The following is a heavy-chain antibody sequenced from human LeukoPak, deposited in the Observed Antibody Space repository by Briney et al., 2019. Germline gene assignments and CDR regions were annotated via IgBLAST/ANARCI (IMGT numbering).Heavy chain of an antibody. CDR3: ARGGLDYFDS. Sequence: KPSETLSLTCAVYGGSFSGYYWSWIRQPPGKGREWIATISHSGSTYYNPSLKSQVTISVDTSKNQFSLQLSSVTAADTAVYYCARGGLDYFDSWGQGTLVTVSS. D-gene: IGHD6-19*01. CDR2: ISHSGST. V-gene: IGHV4-34*01. CDR1: GGSFSGYY. J-gene: IGHJ4*02.